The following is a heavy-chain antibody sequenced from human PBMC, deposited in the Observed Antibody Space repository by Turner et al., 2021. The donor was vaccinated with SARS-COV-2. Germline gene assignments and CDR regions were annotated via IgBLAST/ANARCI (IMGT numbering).Heavy chain of an antibody. V-gene: IGHV3-21*01. Sequence: EVQLVESGGGLVKPGGSLRLSCAASGFTFSGYTMYWVRRAPGKGLEWVSSISSSSSYIYYADSVKGRFTISRDNAKNSLYLQMNSLRAEDTAVYYCARGTYYYNSSVYSGTNWFDPWGQGTLVTVSS. CDR1: GFTFSGYT. CDR2: ISSSSSYI. D-gene: IGHD3-22*01. CDR3: ARGTYYYNSSVYSGTNWFDP. J-gene: IGHJ5*02.